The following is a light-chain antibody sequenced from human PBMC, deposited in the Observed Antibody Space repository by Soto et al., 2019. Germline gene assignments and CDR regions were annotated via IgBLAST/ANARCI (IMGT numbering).Light chain of an antibody. CDR2: EDN. Sequence: NFMLTQPHSVSESPGKTVTISCTRSSGSIASNYVQWYQQRPGSAPTTVIYEDNQRPSGVPDRFSGSIDSSSNSASLTISGLKTEDEADYYCQSYDSSNLWVFGGGTKVTV. CDR1: SGSIASNY. J-gene: IGLJ3*02. CDR3: QSYDSSNLWV. V-gene: IGLV6-57*03.